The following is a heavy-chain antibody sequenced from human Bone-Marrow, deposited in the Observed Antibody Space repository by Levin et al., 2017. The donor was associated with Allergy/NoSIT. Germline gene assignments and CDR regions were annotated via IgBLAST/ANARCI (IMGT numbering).Heavy chain of an antibody. V-gene: IGHV3-74*01. CDR1: GFTFSSYW. J-gene: IGHJ2*01. CDR3: ARPNLHYIVVEIGGYFDL. CDR2: INSDGSST. D-gene: IGHD2-15*01. Sequence: PGGSLRLSCAASGFTFSSYWMHWVRQAPGKGLVWVSRINSDGSSTSYADSVKGRFTISRDNAKNTLYLQMNSLRAEDTAVDYCARPNLHYIVVEIGGYFDLWGRGTLVTVSS.